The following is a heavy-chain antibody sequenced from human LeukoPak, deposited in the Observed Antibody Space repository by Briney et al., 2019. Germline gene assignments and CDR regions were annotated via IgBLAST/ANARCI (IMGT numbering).Heavy chain of an antibody. Sequence: ASVKVSCKASGYTFTSYAMLWVRQAPGQRLEWMGWINAGNGNTKYSQKFQGRVTITRDTSASTAYMELSSLRSEDTAVYYCARYPRAVAGTGGYWGQGTLVTVSS. CDR3: ARYPRAVAGTGGY. D-gene: IGHD6-19*01. CDR2: INAGNGNT. CDR1: GYTFTSYA. J-gene: IGHJ4*02. V-gene: IGHV1-3*01.